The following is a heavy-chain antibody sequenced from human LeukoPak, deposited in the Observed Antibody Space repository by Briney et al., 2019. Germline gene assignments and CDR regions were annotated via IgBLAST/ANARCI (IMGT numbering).Heavy chain of an antibody. CDR1: GGSISSGYY. D-gene: IGHD3-22*01. CDR3: ARVRGHGIVYSGGWFDP. V-gene: IGHV4-38-2*02. J-gene: IGHJ5*02. CDR2: IYHSGST. Sequence: PSQTLSLTCTVSGGSISSGYYWGWIRQPPGKGLEWIGSIYHSGSTYYNPSLKSRVTISVDTSKNQFSLKLSSVTAADTAVYYCARVRGHGIVYSGGWFDPWGQGTLVTVSS.